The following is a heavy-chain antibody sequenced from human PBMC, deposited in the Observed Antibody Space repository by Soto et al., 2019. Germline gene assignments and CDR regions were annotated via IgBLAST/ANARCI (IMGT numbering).Heavy chain of an antibody. J-gene: IGHJ3*02. D-gene: IGHD3-9*01. CDR3: ARARGGIDILTGYYPSDAFDI. CDR2: IIPIFGTA. CDR1: GGTFSSYA. Sequence: SVKVSCKASGGTFSSYAISWVRQAPGQGLEWMGGIIPIFGTANYAQKFQGRVTITADKSTSTAYMELSSLRSEDTAVYYCARARGGIDILTGYYPSDAFDIWGQGTMVTASS. V-gene: IGHV1-69*06.